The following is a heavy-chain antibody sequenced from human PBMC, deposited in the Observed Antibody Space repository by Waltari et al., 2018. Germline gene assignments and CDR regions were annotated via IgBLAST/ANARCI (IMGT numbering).Heavy chain of an antibody. D-gene: IGHD2-15*01. V-gene: IGHV4-59*12. CDR1: GGSISSYY. Sequence: QVQLQESGPGLVKPSETLSLTCTVSGGSISSYYWSWIRQPPGKGLEWIGYIYYSGSTNYNPSLKSRVTISVDTSKNQFSLKLSSVTPEDTAVYYCARDSGYCSGGSCYSGFDPWGQGTLVTVSS. CDR2: IYYSGST. J-gene: IGHJ5*02. CDR3: ARDSGYCSGGSCYSGFDP.